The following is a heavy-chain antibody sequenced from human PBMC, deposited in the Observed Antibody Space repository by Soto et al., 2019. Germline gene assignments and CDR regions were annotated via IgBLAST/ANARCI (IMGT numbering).Heavy chain of an antibody. CDR2: ISGSGGST. D-gene: IGHD3-3*01. CDR1: GFTFSSYA. V-gene: IGHV3-23*01. CDR3: AKGSKAVFWSGSQYNWFDP. Sequence: HPGGSLRLSCAASGFTFSSYAMSWVRQAPGKGLEWVSAISGSGGSTYYADSVKGRFTISRDNSKNTLYLQMNSLRAEDTAVYYCAKGSKAVFWSGSQYNWFDPWGQGTLVTVSS. J-gene: IGHJ5*02.